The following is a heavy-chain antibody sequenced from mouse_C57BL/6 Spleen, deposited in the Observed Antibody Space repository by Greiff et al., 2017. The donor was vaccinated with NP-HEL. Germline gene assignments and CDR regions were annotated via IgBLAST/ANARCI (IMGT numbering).Heavy chain of an antibody. D-gene: IGHD1-2*01. V-gene: IGHV1-52*01. CDR3: ARRRYGDYYAMDY. CDR2: IDPSDSET. CDR1: GYTFTSYW. Sequence: QVQLKQPGAELVRPGSSVKLSCKASGYTFTSYWMHWVKQRPIQGLEWIGNIDPSDSETHYNQKFKDKATLTVDKSSSTAYMQLSSLTSEDSAVYYCARRRYGDYYAMDYWGQGTSVTVSS. J-gene: IGHJ4*01.